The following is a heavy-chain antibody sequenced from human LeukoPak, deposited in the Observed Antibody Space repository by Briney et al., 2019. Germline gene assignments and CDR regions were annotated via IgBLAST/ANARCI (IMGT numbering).Heavy chain of an antibody. V-gene: IGHV3-23*01. J-gene: IGHJ4*02. CDR1: GFTFSSYA. CDR2: ISGSGGTT. Sequence: GGSLKLSCAASGFTFSSYAMGWVRQAPGKGLEWVSAISGSGGTTYYADSVKGRFTISRDNSKNTLYLQMNTLRAEDTALYYCAKVKGGSSWQYYFDYWGQGTLVTVSS. CDR3: AKVKGGSSWQYYFDY. D-gene: IGHD6-13*01.